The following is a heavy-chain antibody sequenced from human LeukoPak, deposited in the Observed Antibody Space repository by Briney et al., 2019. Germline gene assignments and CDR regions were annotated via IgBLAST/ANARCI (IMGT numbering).Heavy chain of an antibody. Sequence: GESLKISCKGSGYSFANYWISWVRQMPGKGLEWMGRIDPSDSYTDYSPSFQGHVTISADKPISTAYLQWNSLKASDTAVYYCARPDCSGGNCYLLTYWGQGSLVTVSS. CDR1: GYSFANYW. D-gene: IGHD2-15*01. V-gene: IGHV5-10-1*01. J-gene: IGHJ4*02. CDR3: ARPDCSGGNCYLLTY. CDR2: IDPSDSYT.